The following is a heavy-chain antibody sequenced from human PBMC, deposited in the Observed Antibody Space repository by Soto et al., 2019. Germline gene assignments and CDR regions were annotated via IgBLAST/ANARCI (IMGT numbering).Heavy chain of an antibody. D-gene: IGHD5-18*01. CDR2: INPSGGST. CDR3: ARDGSRGYSFGGGMDV. J-gene: IGHJ6*02. Sequence: VASVKVSCKASGYTFTSYYMHWVRQAPGQGLEWMGIINPSGGSTSYAQKFQGRVTMTRDTSTSTVYMELSSLRSEDTAVYYCARDGSRGYSFGGGMDVWGQGTTVTVSS. V-gene: IGHV1-46*01. CDR1: GYTFTSYY.